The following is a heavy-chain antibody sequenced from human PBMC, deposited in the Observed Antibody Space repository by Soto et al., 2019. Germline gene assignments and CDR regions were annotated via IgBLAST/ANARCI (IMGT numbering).Heavy chain of an antibody. J-gene: IGHJ4*02. CDR3: ATYFSGGSCYLDY. CDR1: GGSISSGGYY. CDR2: IYYSGRT. D-gene: IGHD2-15*01. V-gene: IGHV4-31*03. Sequence: QVQLQESGPGLVKPSQTLSLTCTVSGGSISSGGYYWSWIRQHPGTGLEWIGYIYYSGRTYNNPSLKSRVTISVDTSKNQFSLKLSSVTAADTSVYYCATYFSGGSCYLDYWGQGTLVTVSS.